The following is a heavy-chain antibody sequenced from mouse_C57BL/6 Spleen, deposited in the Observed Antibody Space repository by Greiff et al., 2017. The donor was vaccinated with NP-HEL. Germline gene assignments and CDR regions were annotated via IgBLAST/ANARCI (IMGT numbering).Heavy chain of an antibody. J-gene: IGHJ4*01. CDR1: GFTFSDYY. V-gene: IGHV5-16*01. CDR3: ARESYSNYYYAMDY. CDR2: INYDGSST. D-gene: IGHD2-5*01. Sequence: EVNVVESEGGLVQPGSSMKLSCTASGFTFSDYYMAWVRQVPEKGLEWVANINYDGSSTYYLDSLKSRFIISRDNAKNILYLQMSSLKSEDTATYYCARESYSNYYYAMDYWGQGTSVTVSS.